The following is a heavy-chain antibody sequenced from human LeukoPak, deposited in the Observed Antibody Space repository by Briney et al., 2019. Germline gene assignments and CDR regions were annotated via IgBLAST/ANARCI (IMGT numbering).Heavy chain of an antibody. CDR2: ISSSSSTI. CDR3: VRDLGGRSGH. D-gene: IGHD1-26*01. CDR1: GFTFSSYS. V-gene: IGHV3-48*01. Sequence: GGSLRHSCAASGFTFSSYSMNWVRQAPGKGLEWVSYISSSSSTIYYADSVKGRFTISRDNAKNSLYLQMNSLRAEDTAVYYCVRDLGGRSGHWGQGTLVTVSS. J-gene: IGHJ4*02.